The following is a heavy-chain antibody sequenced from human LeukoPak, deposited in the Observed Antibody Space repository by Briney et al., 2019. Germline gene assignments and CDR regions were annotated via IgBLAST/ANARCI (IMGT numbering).Heavy chain of an antibody. CDR1: GYSISSSYY. J-gene: IGHJ5*02. D-gene: IGHD3-10*01. CDR3: ARHRMVRGVITYWFDP. V-gene: IGHV4-39*01. CDR2: IYYSGST. Sequence: SETLSLTCTVSGYSISSSYYWGWIRQPPGKGLEWIGSIYYSGSTYYNPSLKSRVTISVDTSKNQFSLKLSSVTAADTAVHYCARHRMVRGVITYWFDPWGQGTLVTVSS.